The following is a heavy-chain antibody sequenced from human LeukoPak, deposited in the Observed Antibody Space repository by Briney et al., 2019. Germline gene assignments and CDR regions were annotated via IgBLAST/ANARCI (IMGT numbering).Heavy chain of an antibody. CDR3: ARSVVRGKPHAL. CDR2: IYTSGSS. D-gene: IGHD2-15*01. Sequence: SETLSLTCSVSGGPIGSYYWSWIRQPAGKGLEWIGHIYTSGSSNYNPSLWRRVTMSVDSSKTHFSLRLSSVTAADTAVYYCARSVVRGKPHALWGQGMLVTVSS. V-gene: IGHV4-4*07. J-gene: IGHJ4*02. CDR1: GGPIGSYY.